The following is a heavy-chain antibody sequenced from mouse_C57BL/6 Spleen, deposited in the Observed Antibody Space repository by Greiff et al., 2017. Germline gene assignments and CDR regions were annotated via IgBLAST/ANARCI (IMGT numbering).Heavy chain of an antibody. CDR2: ILPGSGST. CDR1: GYTFTGYW. D-gene: IGHD1-1*02. Sequence: QVQLQQSGAELMKPGASVKLSCKATGYTFTGYWIEWVKQRPGHGLEWIGEILPGSGSTNYNAKFKGKATFTADTSSNTAYMQLSSLTTEDSAIYYCANKLFFLDYWGQGTTLTVSS. CDR3: ANKLFFLDY. J-gene: IGHJ2*01. V-gene: IGHV1-9*01.